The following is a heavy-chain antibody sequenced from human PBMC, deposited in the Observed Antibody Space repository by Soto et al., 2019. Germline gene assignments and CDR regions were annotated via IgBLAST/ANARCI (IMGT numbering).Heavy chain of an antibody. D-gene: IGHD2-15*01. J-gene: IGHJ4*02. V-gene: IGHV3-48*02. Sequence: GGSLRLSCVTSGFTFTKYSMNWVRQAPGKGLEWVSYISYSGETKYYADSLKGRYAISRDDAENSVYLQMNSLRDEDTAFYYCVRGVVVVVGSTAENFDHWGQGTLVTVSS. CDR2: ISYSGETK. CDR1: GFTFTKYS. CDR3: VRGVVVVVGSTAENFDH.